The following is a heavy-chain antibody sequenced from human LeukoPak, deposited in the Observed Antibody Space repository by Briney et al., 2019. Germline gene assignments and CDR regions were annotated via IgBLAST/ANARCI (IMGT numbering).Heavy chain of an antibody. CDR1: GYSFATYW. CDR3: ARSHRYYYGSGSYWDDAFDI. Sequence: GESLKISCEGSGYSFATYWIGGVRPMPGKGLEWVGIIYSGDSDTRYSPSFQGQVTISADKSISTAYLQWSSLKASDTAMYYCARSHRYYYGSGSYWDDAFDIWGQGTMVTVSS. D-gene: IGHD3-10*01. V-gene: IGHV5-51*01. J-gene: IGHJ3*02. CDR2: IYSGDSDT.